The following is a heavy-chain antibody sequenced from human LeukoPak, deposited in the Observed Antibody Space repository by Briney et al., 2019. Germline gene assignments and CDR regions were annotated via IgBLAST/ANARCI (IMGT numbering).Heavy chain of an antibody. D-gene: IGHD3-22*01. Sequence: GGSLRLSCAASGFTFSSYNMDWVRQPPGKGLEWVSTILSTSGYMYYADSVKDRFTVSRDNARNSLYLQMNSLRAEDTAVYYCARHYSVGYYAFDAFDLWGQGTMVTVSS. CDR2: ILSTSGYM. CDR3: ARHYSVGYYAFDAFDL. V-gene: IGHV3-21*06. J-gene: IGHJ3*01. CDR1: GFTFSSYN.